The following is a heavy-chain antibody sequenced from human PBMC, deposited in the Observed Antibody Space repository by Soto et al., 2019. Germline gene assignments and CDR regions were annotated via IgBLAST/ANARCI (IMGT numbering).Heavy chain of an antibody. Sequence: QVQLVQSGAEVKKPGSSVKVSCKASGGNFSSYAISWVRQAPGQGLEWMGGIIPIFGTANYAQKFQGRVTITADESTSTAYMELSSLRSEDTAVYYCAREMMDYYDSSGPFDYWGQGTLVTVSS. CDR2: IIPIFGTA. J-gene: IGHJ4*02. CDR3: AREMMDYYDSSGPFDY. V-gene: IGHV1-69*01. CDR1: GGNFSSYA. D-gene: IGHD3-22*01.